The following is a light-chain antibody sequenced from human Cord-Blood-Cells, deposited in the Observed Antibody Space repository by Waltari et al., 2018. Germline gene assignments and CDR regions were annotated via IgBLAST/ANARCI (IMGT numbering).Light chain of an antibody. CDR2: DVS. CDR3: SSYTSSSTNVV. J-gene: IGLJ2*01. CDR1: SSDAGGYNY. V-gene: IGLV2-14*01. Sequence: QSALTQPASVSGSPGQSITISCTGTSSDAGGYNYVSWYQQHPGKAPKLMIYDVSNRPSGVSNRFSGSKSGNTDSLTISGLQAEDEADYYCSSYTSSSTNVVFGGGTKLTVL.